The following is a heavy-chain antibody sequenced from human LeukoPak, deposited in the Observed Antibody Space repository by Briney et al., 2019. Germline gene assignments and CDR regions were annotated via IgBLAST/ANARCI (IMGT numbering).Heavy chain of an antibody. V-gene: IGHV3-20*04. Sequence: AGGSLRLSCAASGFTFDDYGMSWVRQAPGKGLEWVSGINWNGGSTGYADSVKGRFTISRDNAKNSLYLQMNSLRAEDTALYYCARDGDWGSRLAFDIWGQGTMVTVSS. CDR3: ARDGDWGSRLAFDI. J-gene: IGHJ3*02. D-gene: IGHD7-27*01. CDR1: GFTFDDYG. CDR2: INWNGGST.